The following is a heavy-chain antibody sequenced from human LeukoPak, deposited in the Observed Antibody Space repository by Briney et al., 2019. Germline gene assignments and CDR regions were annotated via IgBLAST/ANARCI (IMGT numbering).Heavy chain of an antibody. CDR2: ISSSGSTI. J-gene: IGHJ4*02. Sequence: AGGSLRLSCAASGFTFSDYYMSWIRQAPGKGLEWVSYISSSGSTIYYADSVKGRFTISRDNAKNSLYLQMNSLRAEDTAVYYCASPAAAGTLIDYWGQGTLVTVSS. D-gene: IGHD6-13*01. V-gene: IGHV3-11*01. CDR3: ASPAAAGTLIDY. CDR1: GFTFSDYY.